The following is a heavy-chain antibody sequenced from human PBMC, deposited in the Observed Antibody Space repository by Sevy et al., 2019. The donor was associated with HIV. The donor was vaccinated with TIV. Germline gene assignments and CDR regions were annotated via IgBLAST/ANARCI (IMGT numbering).Heavy chain of an antibody. CDR3: ASYYGSGSYYNTYYYYGMDV. D-gene: IGHD3-10*01. J-gene: IGHJ6*02. CDR2: IYSGGST. V-gene: IGHV3-53*01. Sequence: GGSLRLSCAASGFTVSSNYMSWVRQAPGKGLEWVSVIYSGGSTYYADSVKGRFTISRDNSKNTRYLQMNSLRAEDTAVYYCASYYGSGSYYNTYYYYGMDVWGQGTTVTVSS. CDR1: GFTVSSNY.